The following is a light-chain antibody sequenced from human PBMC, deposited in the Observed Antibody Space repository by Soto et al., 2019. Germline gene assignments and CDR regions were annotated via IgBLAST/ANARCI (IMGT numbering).Light chain of an antibody. Sequence: DIQMTQSPSTLSASVGDRVTITCWASQSISSWLAWYQQKPGKAPKLLIYDASSLESGVPSRFSGSGSGTEFTLTISSLQPDDFATYYCQQYNSQSTFGQGTKLEIK. J-gene: IGKJ2*02. CDR3: QQYNSQST. CDR2: DAS. V-gene: IGKV1-5*01. CDR1: QSISSW.